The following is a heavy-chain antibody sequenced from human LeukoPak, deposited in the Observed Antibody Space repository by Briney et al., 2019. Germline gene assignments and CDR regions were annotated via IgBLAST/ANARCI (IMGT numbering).Heavy chain of an antibody. CDR2: INPNSGGT. D-gene: IGHD2-2*01. CDR1: GYTFTSYG. J-gene: IGHJ4*02. Sequence: GASVKVSCKASGYTFTSYGISWVRQAPGQGLEWMGWINPNSGGTNYAQKFQGRVTMTRDTSISTAYMELSRLRPDDTAVYYCARGSPYCSSTSCHQFDYWGQGTLVTVSS. CDR3: ARGSPYCSSTSCHQFDY. V-gene: IGHV1-2*02.